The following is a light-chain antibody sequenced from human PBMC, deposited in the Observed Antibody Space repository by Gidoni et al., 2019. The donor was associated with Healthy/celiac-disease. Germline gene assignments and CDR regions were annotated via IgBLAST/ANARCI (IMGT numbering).Light chain of an antibody. CDR1: QSVSSY. Sequence: EIVLIQSPAPLSLSPGERSTLSCRASQSVSSYLSWYQQKPGQAPRLLIYDASNRATGSPARFSGSGSGTDFTLTISILGPEDFAVYYYQRRSSWPPRFTFGQGTQLEIK. J-gene: IGKJ5*01. CDR2: DAS. V-gene: IGKV3-11*01. CDR3: QRRSSWPPRFT.